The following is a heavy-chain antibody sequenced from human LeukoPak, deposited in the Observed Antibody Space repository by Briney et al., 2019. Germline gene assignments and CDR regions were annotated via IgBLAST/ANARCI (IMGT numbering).Heavy chain of an antibody. D-gene: IGHD5-18*01. CDR3: ARGAGIQLWLSS. Sequence: PSETLSLTCTVSGGSISSYYWSWIRQPPGKGLEWIGDIYYSGSTNYNPSLKSRVTISVDTPKNQFSLKLSSVTAADTAVYYCARGAGIQLWLSSWGQGTLVTVSS. J-gene: IGHJ4*02. CDR1: GGSISSYY. V-gene: IGHV4-59*01. CDR2: IYYSGST.